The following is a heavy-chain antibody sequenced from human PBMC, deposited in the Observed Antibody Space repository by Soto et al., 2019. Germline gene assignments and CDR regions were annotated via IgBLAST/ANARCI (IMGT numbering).Heavy chain of an antibody. D-gene: IGHD1-1*01. Sequence: NPSETLSLTCTVSGGSITNYYWSWIRQPAGKGLEWIGRIYTKERTNYNLSFRNRVTMSVDTSKNQFSLKLDAVTAADTAVYYCARDNYKDGGNNWFDPWGQGTLVT. CDR3: ARDNYKDGGNNWFDP. CDR2: IYTKERT. CDR1: GGSITNYY. J-gene: IGHJ5*02. V-gene: IGHV4-4*07.